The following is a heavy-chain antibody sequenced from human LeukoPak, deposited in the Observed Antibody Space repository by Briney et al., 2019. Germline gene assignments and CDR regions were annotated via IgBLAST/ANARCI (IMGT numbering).Heavy chain of an antibody. Sequence: SVKVSCKASGGTFSSYAISWVRQAPGQGLEWMGGIIPIFGTANYAQKFQGRVTITADKSTTTAYMELSSLRAEDTAVYYCARVGLPWYYYYMDVWGKGTTVTISS. CDR3: ARVGLPWYYYYMDV. J-gene: IGHJ6*03. CDR2: IIPIFGTA. V-gene: IGHV1-69*06. D-gene: IGHD4-23*01. CDR1: GGTFSSYA.